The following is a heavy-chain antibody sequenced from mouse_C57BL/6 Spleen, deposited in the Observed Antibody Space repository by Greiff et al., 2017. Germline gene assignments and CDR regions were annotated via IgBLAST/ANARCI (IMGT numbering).Heavy chain of an antibody. CDR2: IDTTSGGT. CDR1: GYTFPSYW. J-gene: IGHJ4*01. D-gene: IGHD2-3*01. Sequence: QVQLQQPGAELVKPGASVTLSCKASGYTFPSYWMPWVKQRPGRGLEWIGRIDTTSGGTTYNEKFKSKATLTVDKPSSTASMQLSSLTSEDSAVYDCARSEDGYYARDYWGQGTSVTVSS. V-gene: IGHV1-72*01. CDR3: ARSEDGYYARDY.